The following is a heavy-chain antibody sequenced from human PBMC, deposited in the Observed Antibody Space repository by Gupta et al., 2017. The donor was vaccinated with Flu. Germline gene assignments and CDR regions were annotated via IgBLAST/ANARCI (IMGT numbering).Heavy chain of an antibody. CDR1: YY. D-gene: IGHD5-12*01. CDR2: VYRSGSP. V-gene: IGHV4-59*01. Sequence: YYWTWIRQAPGKGLEWIGSVYRSGSPYYNPSLKSRVTMSVDTSKKTFFLTLNSVTAADTAVYFCARDTTRGYSSEFFGMDVWGQGTTVIVSS. J-gene: IGHJ6*02. CDR3: ARDTTRGYSSEFFGMDV.